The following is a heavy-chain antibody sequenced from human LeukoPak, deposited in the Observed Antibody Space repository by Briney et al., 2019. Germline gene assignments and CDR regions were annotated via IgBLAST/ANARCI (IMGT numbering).Heavy chain of an antibody. CDR2: ISYDGSNK. Sequence: PGRSLRLSCAASGFTFSCYAMHWVRQAPGKGLEWVAVISYDGSNKYYADSVKGRFTISRDNSKNTLYLQMNSLRAEDTAVYYCARDLADIVVVPAAIHYYYYGMDVWGQGTTVTVSS. CDR3: ARDLADIVVVPAAIHYYYYGMDV. V-gene: IGHV3-30-3*01. D-gene: IGHD2-2*02. J-gene: IGHJ6*02. CDR1: GFTFSCYA.